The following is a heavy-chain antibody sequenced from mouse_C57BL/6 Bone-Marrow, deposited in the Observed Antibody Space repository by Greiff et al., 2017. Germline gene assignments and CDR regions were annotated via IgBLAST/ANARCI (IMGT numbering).Heavy chain of an antibody. Sequence: QVQLQQSGAELVRPGASVTLSCKASGYTFTDYEMHWVKQTPVHGLEWIGAIDPETGGTAYNQKFKGKAILTADKSSSTAYMELRSLTSEDSAVYYCNTGYYYCSSLADYWGQGTTLTVSS. J-gene: IGHJ2*01. CDR1: GYTFTDYE. CDR3: NTGYYYCSSLADY. V-gene: IGHV1-15*01. CDR2: IDPETGGT. D-gene: IGHD1-1*01.